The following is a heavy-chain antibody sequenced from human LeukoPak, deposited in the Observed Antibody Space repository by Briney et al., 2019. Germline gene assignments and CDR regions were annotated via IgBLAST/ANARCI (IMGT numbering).Heavy chain of an antibody. Sequence: PGGSLRLSCAASGFTFSSYAMHWVRQAPGKGLEWVAVMSFDGSNEYYADSVKGRFTISRDNSKSTLYLQMHSLRAEDTAVYYCARDPNSSSWYYFYYWGQGTLVTVSS. CDR3: ARDPNSSSWYYFYY. J-gene: IGHJ4*02. CDR1: GFTFSSYA. CDR2: MSFDGSNE. D-gene: IGHD6-13*01. V-gene: IGHV3-30-3*01.